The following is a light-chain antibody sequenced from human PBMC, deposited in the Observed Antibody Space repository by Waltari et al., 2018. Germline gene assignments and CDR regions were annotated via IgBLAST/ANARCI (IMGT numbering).Light chain of an antibody. CDR1: QDISNY. CDR2: DAS. CDR3: QKYENLLAF. V-gene: IGKV1-33*01. Sequence: IQMTQSPYSLSASVGARVTITCQASQDISNYLNCYQQTPGKAPKRLIYDASNLETGVPSRLIGSGYGTDFIFTISSLKPEDIATYDCQKYENLLAFFGQGTKLEIK. J-gene: IGKJ2*01.